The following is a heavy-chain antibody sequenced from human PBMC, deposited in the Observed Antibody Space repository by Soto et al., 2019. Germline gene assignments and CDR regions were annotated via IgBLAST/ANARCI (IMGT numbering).Heavy chain of an antibody. J-gene: IGHJ4*02. CDR3: AKGGYCSSTSCYEGEIWVDY. CDR2: ISGSGGST. Sequence: EVQLLESGGGLVQPGGSLRLSCAASGFTFSSYAMSWVRQAPGKGLEWVSAISGSGGSTYYADSVKGRFTISRDNSKNTLYLQMNSLRAEDTAVYYCAKGGYCSSTSCYEGEIWVDYWGQGTLVTVSS. CDR1: GFTFSSYA. V-gene: IGHV3-23*01. D-gene: IGHD2-2*01.